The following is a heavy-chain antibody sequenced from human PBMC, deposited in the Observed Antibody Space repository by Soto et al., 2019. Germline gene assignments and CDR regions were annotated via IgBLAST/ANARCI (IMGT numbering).Heavy chain of an antibody. V-gene: IGHV3-30-3*01. D-gene: IGHD5-12*01. CDR2: ISYDGSNK. CDR3: ARDTGGYHFQH. Sequence: QVQLVESGGGVGQPGRSLRLSCAASGFTFSSYAMHWVRQAPGKGREWVAVISYDGSNKYYADSVKGRFTISRDNSKNTLYLQMNSLRAEDTAVYYCARDTGGYHFQHWGQGTLVTVSS. CDR1: GFTFSSYA. J-gene: IGHJ1*01.